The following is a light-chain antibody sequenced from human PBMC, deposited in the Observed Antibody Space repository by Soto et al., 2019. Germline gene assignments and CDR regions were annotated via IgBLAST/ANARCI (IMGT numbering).Light chain of an antibody. CDR1: SSDVGGYNF. CDR2: DVS. CDR3: SSYTISSTYV. J-gene: IGLJ1*01. Sequence: QSVLTQPASVSGSPGQSITISRPGTSSDVGGYNFVSWYQQHPGKAPKLLIYDVSDRPSGVSNRFSGSKSGNTASLTISGLQAEDEADYYCSSYTISSTYVFGTGTKVTVL. V-gene: IGLV2-14*01.